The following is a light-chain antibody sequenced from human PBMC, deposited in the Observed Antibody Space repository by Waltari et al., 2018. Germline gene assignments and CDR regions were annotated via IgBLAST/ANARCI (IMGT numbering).Light chain of an antibody. J-gene: IGLJ2*01. V-gene: IGLV2-23*02. CDR3: CSYAASSTWL. CDR2: DVS. CDR1: SNYVGDYNS. Sequence: QSALTQPASVSGSPGQSITISCTGPSNYVGDYNSVPWYQQHPGKAPKLMIYDVSKRPSGVSNRFSGSKSGNTASLTISGLQAEDEADYYCCSYAASSTWLFGGGTELTVL.